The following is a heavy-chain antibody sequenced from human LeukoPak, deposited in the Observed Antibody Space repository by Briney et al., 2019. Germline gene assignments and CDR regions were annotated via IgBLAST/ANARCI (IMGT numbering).Heavy chain of an antibody. CDR3: ARDPDIVVDTAGGRNYYYYYMDV. Sequence: ASVKVSCKASGYTFTSYGISWVRQAPGQGLEWMGWISAYNGNTNYAQKLQGRVTMTTDTSTSTAYMELRSLRSDDTAVYYCARDPDIVVDTAGGRNYYYYYMDVWGKGTTVTVSS. CDR1: GYTFTSYG. J-gene: IGHJ6*03. D-gene: IGHD2-2*01. CDR2: ISAYNGNT. V-gene: IGHV1-18*01.